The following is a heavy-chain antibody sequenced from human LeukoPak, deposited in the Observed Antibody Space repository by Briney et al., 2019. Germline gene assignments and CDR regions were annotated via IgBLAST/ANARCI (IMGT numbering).Heavy chain of an antibody. J-gene: IGHJ5*02. CDR1: GGTFSSYA. V-gene: IGHV1-69*06. D-gene: IGHD3-9*01. Sequence: SVKVSCKASGGTFSSYAIGWVRQAPGQGLEWMGGIIPIFGTANYAQKFQGRVTITADKSTSTAYMELSSLRSEDTAVYYCAKAWGYDILTGPPRWFDPWGQGTLVTVSS. CDR3: AKAWGYDILTGPPRWFDP. CDR2: IIPIFGTA.